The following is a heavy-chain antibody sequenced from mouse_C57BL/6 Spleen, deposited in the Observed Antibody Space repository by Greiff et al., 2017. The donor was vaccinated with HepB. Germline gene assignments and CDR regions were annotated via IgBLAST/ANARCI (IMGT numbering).Heavy chain of an antibody. CDR3: ARHPIYYDTRWFAY. J-gene: IGHJ3*01. D-gene: IGHD2-4*01. CDR2: ISGGGGNT. V-gene: IGHV5-9*01. Sequence: EVKLMESGGGLVKPGGSLKLSCAASGFTFSSYTMSWVRQTPEKRLEWVATISGGGGNTYYPASVKGRFTISRDNAKNTLYLQMSSLRSEDTALYYCARHPIYYDTRWFAYWGQGTLVTVSA. CDR1: GFTFSSYT.